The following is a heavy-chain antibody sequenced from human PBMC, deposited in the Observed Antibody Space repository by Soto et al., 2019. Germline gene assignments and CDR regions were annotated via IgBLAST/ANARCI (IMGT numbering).Heavy chain of an antibody. CDR3: ARVLGGYPNFDF. V-gene: IGHV3-30-3*01. D-gene: IGHD3-22*01. CDR2: ISYDGSDK. Sequence: QVQLVESGGGVVQPGRSLRLSCAASGFTVSSYGLHWVRQAPGKGLEWLAFISYDGSDKFYADSVKGRFTISRDSSKNTLHLQMNSLRAEDTAVYYCARVLGGYPNFDFWVQGTLVTVSS. J-gene: IGHJ4*02. CDR1: GFTVSSYG.